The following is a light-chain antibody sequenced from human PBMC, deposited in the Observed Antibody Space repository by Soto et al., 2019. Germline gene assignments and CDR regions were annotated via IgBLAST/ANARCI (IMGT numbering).Light chain of an antibody. Sequence: DIQLTQSPSTLSASVGYTVTITCRASESSSSWLAWDQEKPGKAPNLLIYDASSLERGVPSRVSGSGAGTEVTLTISGLQPDDVATYYCQDYSPYSWTFGQGTKVDIK. CDR1: ESSSSW. CDR2: DAS. V-gene: IGKV1-5*01. CDR3: QDYSPYSWT. J-gene: IGKJ1*01.